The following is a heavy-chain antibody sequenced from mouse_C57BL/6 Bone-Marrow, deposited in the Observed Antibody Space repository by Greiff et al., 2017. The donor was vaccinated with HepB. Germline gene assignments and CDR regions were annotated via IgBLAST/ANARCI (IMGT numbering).Heavy chain of an antibody. CDR2: ISSGGDYI. CDR1: GFTFSSYA. J-gene: IGHJ4*01. V-gene: IGHV5-9-1*02. D-gene: IGHD1-1*01. Sequence: DVQLVESGEGLVKPGGSLKLSCAASGFTFSSYAMSWVRQTPEKRLEWVAYISSGGDYIYYADTVKGRFTISRDNARNTLYLQMSSLKSEDTAMYYCTRGHGSSYDYAMDYWGQGTSVTVSS. CDR3: TRGHGSSYDYAMDY.